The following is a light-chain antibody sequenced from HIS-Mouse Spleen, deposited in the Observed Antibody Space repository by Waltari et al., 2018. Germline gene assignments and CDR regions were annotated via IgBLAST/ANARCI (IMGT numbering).Light chain of an antibody. CDR1: SSNIGNNA. V-gene: IGLV1-36*01. CDR3: AAWDDSLNGPV. J-gene: IGLJ3*02. Sequence: QSVLTQPPSVSEAPRQRVTISCSGSSSNIGNNAVNWYQQLPGKAPKLLIYYDDLRPSGGSGRFSGSKSGTSASLAISGLQSEDEADYYCAAWDDSLNGPVFGGGTKLTVL. CDR2: YDD.